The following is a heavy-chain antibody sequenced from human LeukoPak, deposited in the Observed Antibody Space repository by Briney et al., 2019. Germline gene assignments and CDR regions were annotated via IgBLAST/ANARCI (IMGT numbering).Heavy chain of an antibody. J-gene: IGHJ4*02. V-gene: IGHV3-53*01. Sequence: GGSLRLSCAASGFTVSSKYMSWVRQAPGKGLEWVSVVYSGGSTDYADSVKGRFTISRDNSKNMLYLQLNSLRAEDTAVYYCAKGDPPTYYDILTGQDYWGQGTLVTVSS. CDR1: GFTVSSKY. CDR2: VYSGGST. D-gene: IGHD3-9*01. CDR3: AKGDPPTYYDILTGQDY.